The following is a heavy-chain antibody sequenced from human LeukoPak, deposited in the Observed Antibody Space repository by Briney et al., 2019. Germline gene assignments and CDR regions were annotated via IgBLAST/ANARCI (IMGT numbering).Heavy chain of an antibody. CDR2: ISAYNGNT. D-gene: IGHD2-15*01. Sequence: ASVKVSCKASGYTFTSYGISWVRQAPGQGLEWMGWISAYNGNTNYAQELQGRVTMTTDTSTSTAYMELRSLRSDDTAVYYCASAGYCSGGSCPSNWFDPWGQGTLVTVSS. CDR3: ASAGYCSGGSCPSNWFDP. CDR1: GYTFTSYG. J-gene: IGHJ5*02. V-gene: IGHV1-18*01.